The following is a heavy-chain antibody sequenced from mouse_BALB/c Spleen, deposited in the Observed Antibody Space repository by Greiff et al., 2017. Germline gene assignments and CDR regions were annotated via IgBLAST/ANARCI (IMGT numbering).Heavy chain of an antibody. Sequence: EVQLVESGGGLVQPGGSRKLSCAASGFTFSSFGMHWVRQAPEKGLEWVAYISSGSSTIYYADTVKGRFTISRDNPKNTLFLQMTSLRSEDTAMYYCARRTTALMDYWGQGTSVTVSS. D-gene: IGHD1-2*01. V-gene: IGHV5-17*02. CDR1: GFTFSSFG. J-gene: IGHJ4*01. CDR3: ARRTTALMDY. CDR2: ISSGSSTI.